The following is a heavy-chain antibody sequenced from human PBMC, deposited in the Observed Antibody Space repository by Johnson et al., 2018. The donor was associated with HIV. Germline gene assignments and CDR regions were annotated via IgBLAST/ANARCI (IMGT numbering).Heavy chain of an antibody. D-gene: IGHD6-13*01. CDR1: GFTFSSYA. CDR3: AREGAWSLRAAAGRGAFDI. CDR2: ITSNGGST. J-gene: IGHJ3*02. V-gene: IGHV3-64*01. Sequence: VQLVESGGGLVQSGGSLRLSCAASGFTFSSYAMHWVRQAPGKGLEYVSAITSNGGSTYYAKSVKGRFTISRDNSKNTLYLQMGSLRAEDMAVYYCAREGAWSLRAAAGRGAFDIWGQGTMVTVSS.